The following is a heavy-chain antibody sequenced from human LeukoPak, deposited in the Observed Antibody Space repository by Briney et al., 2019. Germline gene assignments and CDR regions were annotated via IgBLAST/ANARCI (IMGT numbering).Heavy chain of an antibody. CDR3: AREAEDDYGGKVDY. V-gene: IGHV4-59*01. CDR2: IYYSGST. Sequence: SETLSLTCTVSGGSISSYYWSWIRQPPGKGLEWIGYIYYSGSTNYNPSLKSRVTISVDTAKNQFSLKLSSVTAADTAVYYCAREAEDDYGGKVDYWGQGTLVTVSS. J-gene: IGHJ4*02. D-gene: IGHD4-23*01. CDR1: GGSISSYY.